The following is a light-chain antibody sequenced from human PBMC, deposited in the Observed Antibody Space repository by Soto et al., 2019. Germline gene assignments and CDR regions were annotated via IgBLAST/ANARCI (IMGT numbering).Light chain of an antibody. CDR1: QSVSSNF. CDR3: QQYGTSPPT. J-gene: IGKJ1*01. Sequence: ESGLTQSPGTLSLSPGERATLSCKASQSVSSNFLAWYQRKPGQAPRLLIYGASYRATDIPYRFSGSGSGTDFTLTITRLEPEDFAVYYWQQYGTSPPTFGQGTKVEI. V-gene: IGKV3-20*01. CDR2: GAS.